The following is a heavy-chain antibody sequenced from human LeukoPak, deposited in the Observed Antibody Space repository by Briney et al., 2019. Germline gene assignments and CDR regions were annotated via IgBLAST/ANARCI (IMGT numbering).Heavy chain of an antibody. CDR3: ARGRFSIYGDYGIDY. J-gene: IGHJ4*02. Sequence: PGGSLRLSCAASGFTFSSYEMNWVRRAPGKGLEWVSYISSSGSTIYYADSVKGRFTISRDNAKNSLYLQMNSLRAEDTAVYYCARGRFSIYGDYGIDYWGQGTLVTVSS. CDR2: ISSSGSTI. D-gene: IGHD4-17*01. V-gene: IGHV3-48*03. CDR1: GFTFSSYE.